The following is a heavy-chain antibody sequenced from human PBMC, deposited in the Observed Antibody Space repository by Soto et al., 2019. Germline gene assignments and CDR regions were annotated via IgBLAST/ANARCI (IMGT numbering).Heavy chain of an antibody. D-gene: IGHD6-19*01. CDR3: ARDYVPYSSGPPGGLGY. CDR2: IIPIFGTA. CDR1: GGTFSSYA. Sequence: SVKVSCKASGGTFSSYAISWVRQAPGQGLEWMGGIIPIFGTANYAQKFQGRVTITADESTSTAYMELSSLRSEDTAVYYCARDYVPYSSGPPGGLGYWGQGTLVTVSS. J-gene: IGHJ4*02. V-gene: IGHV1-69*13.